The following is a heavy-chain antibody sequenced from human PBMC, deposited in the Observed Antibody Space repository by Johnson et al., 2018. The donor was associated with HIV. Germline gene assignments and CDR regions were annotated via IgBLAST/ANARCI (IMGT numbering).Heavy chain of an antibody. V-gene: IGHV3-11*04. CDR3: ARIPGSGWEHDAFDI. CDR2: ISSSGSTI. CDR1: GFTFSDYY. J-gene: IGHJ3*02. Sequence: QMQLVESGGGVVQPGGSLRLSCAASGFTFSDYYMSWIRQAPGKGLEWVSYISSSGSTIYYADSVKGRFTISRDNARNSLFVQMNSLRAEDTAVYYCARIPGSGWEHDAFDIWGQGTMVTVSS. D-gene: IGHD6-19*01.